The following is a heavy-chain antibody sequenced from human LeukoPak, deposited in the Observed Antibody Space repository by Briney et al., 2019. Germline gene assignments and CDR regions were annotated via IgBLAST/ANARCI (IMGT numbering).Heavy chain of an antibody. CDR1: GGSFSGYY. CDR3: ARERARYSYGSKTGADY. CDR2: INHSGST. Sequence: SETLSLTCAVYGGSFSGYYWSWIRQPPGKGLEWIGEINHSGSTNYNPSLKSRVTISVDASKNQFSLKLSSVTAADTAVYYCARERARYSYGSKTGADYWGQGTLVTVSS. J-gene: IGHJ4*02. V-gene: IGHV4-34*01. D-gene: IGHD5-18*01.